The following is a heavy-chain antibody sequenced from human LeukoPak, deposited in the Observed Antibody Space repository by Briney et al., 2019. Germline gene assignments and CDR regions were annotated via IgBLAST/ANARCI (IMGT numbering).Heavy chain of an antibody. D-gene: IGHD5-24*01. CDR3: ARDKRGDGYNYPSFDY. CDR2: IRHDGSET. J-gene: IGHJ4*02. V-gene: IGHV3-7*01. CDR1: GFPFSSYW. Sequence: GGSLRLSCAASGFPFSSYWMSWVRQAPGKGLEWVANIRHDGSETYYVDSLRGRFTIFRDNAKNLVYLQMSSLRAEDTAIYYCARDKRGDGYNYPSFDYWGQGTLVTVSS.